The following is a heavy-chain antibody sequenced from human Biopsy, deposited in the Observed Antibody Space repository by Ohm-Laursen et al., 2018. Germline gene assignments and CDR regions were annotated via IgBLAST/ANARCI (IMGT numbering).Heavy chain of an antibody. Sequence: GSSVKVSCKASGYTFTGYYMHWVRQAPGQGLEWMGWINPNSGGTNYAQKFQGRVTMTRDTSISTAYMELSSLRSDDTAVYYCARDIMNPIGGLVARSDVFDVWGQGTMVTVSS. D-gene: IGHD3-16*02. CDR3: ARDIMNPIGGLVARSDVFDV. J-gene: IGHJ3*01. CDR1: GYTFTGYY. CDR2: INPNSGGT. V-gene: IGHV1-2*02.